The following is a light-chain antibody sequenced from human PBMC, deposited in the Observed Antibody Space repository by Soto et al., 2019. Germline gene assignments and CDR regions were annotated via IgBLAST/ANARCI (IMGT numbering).Light chain of an antibody. V-gene: IGKV1-5*01. CDR3: QQYSSSWT. Sequence: DIQMTQSPSTLSASIGDRVTITCRASQSVRSWLAWYQQKPGKAPKVLIYDASSLESGVPSRFSGSGSGTEFTLTISSLQPDDFATYYCQQYSSSWTFGQGTKVDIK. CDR2: DAS. CDR1: QSVRSW. J-gene: IGKJ1*01.